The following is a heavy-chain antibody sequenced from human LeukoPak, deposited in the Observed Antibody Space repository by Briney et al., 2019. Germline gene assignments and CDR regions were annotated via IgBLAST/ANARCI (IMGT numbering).Heavy chain of an antibody. CDR3: ARVRSGYYCPDY. Sequence: GGSLRLSCAASGFTFSDYYMSWIRQAPGKGLEWVSYISSSSSYTNYADSVKGRFTISRDNAKNSLYLQMNSLRAEDTAVYYCARVRSGYYCPDYWGQGTLATVSS. D-gene: IGHD3-22*01. CDR2: ISSSSSYT. CDR1: GFTFSDYY. V-gene: IGHV3-11*05. J-gene: IGHJ4*02.